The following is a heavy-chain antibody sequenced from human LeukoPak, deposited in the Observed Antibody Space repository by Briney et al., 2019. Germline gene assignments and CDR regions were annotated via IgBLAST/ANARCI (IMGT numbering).Heavy chain of an antibody. V-gene: IGHV3-48*01. D-gene: IGHD6-6*01. CDR1: GFTFSNYN. Sequence: GGSLRLSCAASGFTFSNYNMNWVRQTPGKGLEWVSSISSSSSSIFYADSVKDRFTISRDNSKNSVYLQMNSLRAEDTAVYYCASLFLCYGCSSSSDSFNIWGQGTMVTVSS. J-gene: IGHJ3*02. CDR2: ISSSSSSI. CDR3: ASLFLCYGCSSSSDSFNI.